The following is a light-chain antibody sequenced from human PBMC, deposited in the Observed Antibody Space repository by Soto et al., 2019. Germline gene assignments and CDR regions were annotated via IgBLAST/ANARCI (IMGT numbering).Light chain of an antibody. CDR2: KAS. J-gene: IGKJ1*01. Sequence: EIQMTKSPTTLSESVGARVTITCRASQDISSWLAWYQQKPGKAPKLLIYKASTLKSGVPSRFSGSGSGTEFTLTISSLQPDDFATYYCQHYNSYSEAFGQGTKVDIK. CDR3: QHYNSYSEA. CDR1: QDISSW. V-gene: IGKV1-5*03.